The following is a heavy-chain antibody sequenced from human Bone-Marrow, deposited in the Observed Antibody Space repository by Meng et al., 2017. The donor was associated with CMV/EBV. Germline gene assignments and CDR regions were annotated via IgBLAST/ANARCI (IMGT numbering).Heavy chain of an antibody. J-gene: IGHJ3*01. V-gene: IGHV1-18*01. CDR2: ISVYSGNT. CDR1: GYTFSYYG. Sequence: GESLKISCKASGYTFSYYGLSWVRQAPGQGLEWMGWISVYSGNTNYAQKFKGRFTMTTESSTSTAYMEVRSLRSDDTAVYYCASVRETYSGAFDLWGQGTMVTVAS. D-gene: IGHD2-15*01. CDR3: ASVRETYSGAFDL.